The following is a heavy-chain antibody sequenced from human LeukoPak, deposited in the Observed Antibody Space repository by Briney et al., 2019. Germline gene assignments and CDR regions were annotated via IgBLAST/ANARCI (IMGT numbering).Heavy chain of an antibody. CDR3: ATLVSTRYYFDY. CDR1: DYSISSGYGYY. D-gene: IGHD5/OR15-5a*01. J-gene: IGHJ4*02. Sequence: SETLSLTCTVSDYSISSGYGYYWGWIQQPPGKGLEWIVNIYHSGITYYNHFNSSLKSRVTISIDTSKNQFSLRLTSVTAADTAVYFCATLVSTRYYFDYWGQGTLVTVSS. V-gene: IGHV4-38-2*02. CDR2: IYHSGIT.